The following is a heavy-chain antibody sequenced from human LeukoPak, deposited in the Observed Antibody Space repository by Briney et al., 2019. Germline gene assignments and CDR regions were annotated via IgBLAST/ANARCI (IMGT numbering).Heavy chain of an antibody. D-gene: IGHD2-2*01. CDR2: IYYSGST. V-gene: IGHV4-59*12. CDR1: GGSISSYY. J-gene: IGHJ4*02. CDR3: ARAGGLYCSSTSCSMGFDY. Sequence: SETLSLTCTVSGGSISSYYWSWIRQPPGKGLEWIGYIYYSGSTNYNPSLKSRVTMSVDTSKNQFSLKLSSVTAADTAVYYCARAGGLYCSSTSCSMGFDYWGQGTLVTVSS.